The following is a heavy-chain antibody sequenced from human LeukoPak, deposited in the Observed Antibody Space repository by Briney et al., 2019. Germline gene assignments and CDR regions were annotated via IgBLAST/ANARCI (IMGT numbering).Heavy chain of an antibody. CDR2: IIPILGIA. CDR3: ARIDSGYDFAAFDY. CDR1: GGTFISYA. Sequence: GSSVKVSCKASGGTFISYAISWVRQAPGQGLEWMGRIIPILGIANYAQKFQGRVTITADKSTSTAYMELSSLRSEDTAVYYCARIDSGYDFAAFDYWGQGTLVTVSS. V-gene: IGHV1-69*04. D-gene: IGHD5-12*01. J-gene: IGHJ4*02.